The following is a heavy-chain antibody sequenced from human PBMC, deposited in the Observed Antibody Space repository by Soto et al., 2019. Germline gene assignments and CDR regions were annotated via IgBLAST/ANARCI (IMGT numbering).Heavy chain of an antibody. CDR3: ARAAYDFWSGLLYYYYGMDV. D-gene: IGHD3-3*01. CDR2: IYYSGST. V-gene: IGHV4-30-4*01. J-gene: IGHJ6*02. CDR1: GGSISSGDYY. Sequence: SETLSLTCTVSGGSISSGDYYWSWIRQPPGKGLEWIGYIYYSGSTYYNPSLKSRVTISVDTSKNQFSLKLSSVTAADTAVYYSARAAYDFWSGLLYYYYGMDVWGQGTTVTVSS.